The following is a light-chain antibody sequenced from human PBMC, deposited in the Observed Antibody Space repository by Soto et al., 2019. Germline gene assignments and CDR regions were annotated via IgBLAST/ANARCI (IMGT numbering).Light chain of an antibody. V-gene: IGKV1-33*01. Sequence: DIQMTQSPSSLSASVGDRVTITCQASQDISNYLHWYQQKPGKAPKLLIYDASNLETGVPSRFSGSGSGTDFTFTISSLQPEDIATYYCQQNDNLPPTFGQGTKLEIK. J-gene: IGKJ2*01. CDR3: QQNDNLPPT. CDR2: DAS. CDR1: QDISNY.